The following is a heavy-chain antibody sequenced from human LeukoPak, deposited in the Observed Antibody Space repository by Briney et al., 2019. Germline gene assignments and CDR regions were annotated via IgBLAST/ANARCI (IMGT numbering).Heavy chain of an antibody. CDR2: MWYDGSNK. CDR3: AGGGIQLWYADY. V-gene: IGHV3-33*01. CDR1: GFTFSSYG. J-gene: IGHJ4*02. Sequence: GGSLRLSCAASGFTFSSYGMHWVRQAPGKGLEWVAVMWYDGSNKYYADSVKGRFTISRDNSKNTLYLQMNSLRGEDTAVYFCAGGGIQLWYADYWGQGTLVTVSS. D-gene: IGHD5-18*01.